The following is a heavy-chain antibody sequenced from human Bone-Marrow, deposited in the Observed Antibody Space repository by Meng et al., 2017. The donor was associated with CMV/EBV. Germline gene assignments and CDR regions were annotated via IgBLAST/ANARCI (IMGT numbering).Heavy chain of an antibody. J-gene: IGHJ6*02. CDR1: GGTFSSYA. CDR2: IIPIFGTA. Sequence: SVKVSCKASGGTFSSYAISWVRQAPGQGLEWMGGIIPIFGTANYAQKFQGRVTITTDESTSTAYMELSSLRSEDTAVYYGARDDFYDFWCGYRKYYYYVMDVWGQGTTVTVSS. D-gene: IGHD3-3*01. CDR3: ARDDFYDFWCGYRKYYYYVMDV. V-gene: IGHV1-69*05.